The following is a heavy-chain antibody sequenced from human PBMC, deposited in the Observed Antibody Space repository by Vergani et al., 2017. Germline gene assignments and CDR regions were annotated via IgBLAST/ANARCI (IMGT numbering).Heavy chain of an antibody. J-gene: IGHJ4*02. Sequence: QVQLQESGPGLVKPSQTLSLTCTVSGGSISSYYWSWIRQPPGKGLEWIGYIYYSGSTNYNPSLKGRVTISVDTSKNQFSLKLSSVTAADTAVYCCARVGDGPFFDCWEEGTLVTVSS. V-gene: IGHV4-59*01. CDR3: ARVGDGPFFDC. D-gene: IGHD3-16*01. CDR2: IYYSGST. CDR1: GGSISSYY.